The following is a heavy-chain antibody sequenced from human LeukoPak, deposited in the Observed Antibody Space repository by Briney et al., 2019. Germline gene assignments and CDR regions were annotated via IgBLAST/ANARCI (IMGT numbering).Heavy chain of an antibody. CDR1: GYTFTGYY. J-gene: IGHJ4*02. CDR3: ARGPPTIVVVITTGDFDS. CDR2: INPNSGGT. D-gene: IGHD3-22*01. Sequence: ASVRVSCKASGYTFTGYYIHWVRQAPGQGLEWMGWINPNSGGTNYAQKFQGRVTMTRDTSISTAYMELRRLRSDDRAVYYCARGPPTIVVVITTGDFDSWGQGTLVTVSS. V-gene: IGHV1-2*02.